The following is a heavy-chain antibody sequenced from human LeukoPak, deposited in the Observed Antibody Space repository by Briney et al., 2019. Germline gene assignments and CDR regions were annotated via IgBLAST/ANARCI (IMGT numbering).Heavy chain of an antibody. J-gene: IGHJ6*03. V-gene: IGHV1-69*05. CDR1: GGTFSSYA. CDR2: IIPIFGTA. D-gene: IGHD2-2*01. CDR3: ARHRQNIVVVPAALGDMDV. Sequence: ASVKVSCRASGGTFSSYAISWVRQAPGQGREWMGGIIPIFGTANYAQKFQGRVTITTDESTSTAYMELSSLRSEDTAVYYCARHRQNIVVVPAALGDMDVWGKGTTVTVSS.